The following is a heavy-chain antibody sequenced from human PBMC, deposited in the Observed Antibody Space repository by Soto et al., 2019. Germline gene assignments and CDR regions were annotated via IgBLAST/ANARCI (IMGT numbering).Heavy chain of an antibody. V-gene: IGHV4-31*03. CDR3: ARFGEPYRPFDY. CDR2: IYYSGST. D-gene: IGHD3-10*01. CDR1: GGSISSGGYY. Sequence: SETLSLTCTVSGGSISSGGYYWSWIRQHPGKGLEWIGYIYYSGSTYYNPSLKSRVTISVDTSKNQFSLKLSSVTAADTAVYYCARFGEPYRPFDYWGQGTLVTVS. J-gene: IGHJ4*02.